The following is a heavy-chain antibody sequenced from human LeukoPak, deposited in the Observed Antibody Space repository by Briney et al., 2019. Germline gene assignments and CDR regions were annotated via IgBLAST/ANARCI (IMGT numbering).Heavy chain of an antibody. J-gene: IGHJ4*02. V-gene: IGHV1-18*01. CDR1: DYTFTKYG. D-gene: IGHD3-22*01. CDR2: ISAYNGNT. CDR3: ARDSQPYYYDSSGYHPELDY. Sequence: ASAKVSCKASDYTFTKYGISWVRQAPGQGLEWMGRISAYNGNTNYAQKFQGRVTMTTDTSTSTAYMELRSLRSDDTAVYYCARDSQPYYYDSSGYHPELDYWGQGSLVTVSS.